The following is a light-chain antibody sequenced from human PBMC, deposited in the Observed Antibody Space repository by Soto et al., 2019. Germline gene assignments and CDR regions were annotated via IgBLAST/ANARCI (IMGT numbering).Light chain of an antibody. V-gene: IGKV1-39*01. Sequence: DIQMTQSPSYLSASVGGTVTITCRASQNIDNYLNWYQHEPGKAPKLLIYGASTLQSGVPSRFSGSGSGTDFILTIASLQPEDYATYYCQQSSSTPLTFGPGTTVDVE. CDR3: QQSSSTPLT. CDR1: QNIDNY. J-gene: IGKJ3*01. CDR2: GAS.